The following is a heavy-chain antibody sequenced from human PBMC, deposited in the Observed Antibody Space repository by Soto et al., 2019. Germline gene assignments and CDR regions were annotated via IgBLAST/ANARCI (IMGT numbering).Heavy chain of an antibody. CDR2: IYPGDSDT. D-gene: IGHD3-9*01. J-gene: IGHJ5*02. V-gene: IGHV5-51*01. Sequence: GESLKIACKGSGYSFTSYWIGWVRQMPGKGLEWMGIIYPGDSDTRYSPSFQGQVTISADKSISTAYLQWSSLKASDTAMYYCAKDGNTIPYLTGYYRLGWFDHWGQGTLVTVSS. CDR1: GYSFTSYW. CDR3: AKDGNTIPYLTGYYRLGWFDH.